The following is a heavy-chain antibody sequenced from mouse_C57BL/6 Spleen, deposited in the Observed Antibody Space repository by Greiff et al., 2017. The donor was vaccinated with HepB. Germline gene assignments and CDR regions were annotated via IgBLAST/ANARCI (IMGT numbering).Heavy chain of an antibody. V-gene: IGHV1-81*01. J-gene: IGHJ3*01. CDR3: AREGNQFAY. Sequence: QVQLQQSGAELARPGASVKLSCKASGYTFTSYGISWVKQRTGQGLEWIGEIYPRSGNTYYNEKFKGKATLTADKSSSTAYMELRSLTSEDSAVYFCAREGNQFAYWGQGTLVTVSA. CDR2: IYPRSGNT. CDR1: GYTFTSYG.